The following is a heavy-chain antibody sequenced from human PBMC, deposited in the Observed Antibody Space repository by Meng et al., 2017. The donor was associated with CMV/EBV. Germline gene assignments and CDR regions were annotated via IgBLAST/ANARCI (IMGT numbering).Heavy chain of an antibody. J-gene: IGHJ6*02. CDR1: GGSISSSSYY. V-gene: IGHV4-39*07. CDR2: IYYSGST. D-gene: IGHD2-2*01. CDR3: ARGYCSSTSCYWFYYYYGMDV. Sequence: SETLSLTCTVSGGSISSSSYYWGWTRQPPGQGLEWIGSIYYSGSTYYNPSLKSRVTISVDTSKNQFSLELSSVTAADTAVYYCARGYCSSTSCYWFYYYYGMDVWGQGTTVTVSS.